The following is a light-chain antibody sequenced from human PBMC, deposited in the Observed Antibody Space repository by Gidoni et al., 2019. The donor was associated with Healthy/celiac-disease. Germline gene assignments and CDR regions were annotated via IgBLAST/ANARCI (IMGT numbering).Light chain of an antibody. Sequence: EIVLTQSPATLSLSPGESATLSCRASQSVSSYLAWYQQKPGQAPRLLLYDASNRANGLPARFSGSVSGTAFTLTISSLEPEDFAVYYCQQRSNWPRTFGQGTRLEIK. J-gene: IGKJ5*01. CDR1: QSVSSY. V-gene: IGKV3-11*01. CDR3: QQRSNWPRT. CDR2: DAS.